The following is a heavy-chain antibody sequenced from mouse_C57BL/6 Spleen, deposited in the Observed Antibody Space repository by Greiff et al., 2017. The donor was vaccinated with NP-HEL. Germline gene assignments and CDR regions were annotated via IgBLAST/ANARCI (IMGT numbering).Heavy chain of an antibody. Sequence: VQLQQSGPELVKPGASVKISCKASGYTFTDYYMNWVKQSHGKSLEWIGDINPNNGGTSYNQKFKGKATLTVDKSSSTAYMELRSLTSEDSAVYYWASVLYYRSSYDAMDYWGQGTSVPVSS. V-gene: IGHV1-26*01. CDR2: INPNNGGT. CDR3: ASVLYYRSSYDAMDY. D-gene: IGHD1-1*01. CDR1: GYTFTDYY. J-gene: IGHJ4*01.